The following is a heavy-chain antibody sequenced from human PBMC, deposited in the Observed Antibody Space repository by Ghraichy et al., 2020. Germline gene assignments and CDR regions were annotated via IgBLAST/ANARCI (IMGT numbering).Heavy chain of an antibody. Sequence: SETLSLTCTVSGYSISSGYFWGWIRQPPGKGLEFIGSIYHNGNTYYNPSLKSRVTLSLDTSQNHFSLKLSSVTVADTAVYYCARPEDSGWYYFDFWGQGVLVTVSS. D-gene: IGHD6-19*01. V-gene: IGHV4-38-2*02. CDR2: IYHNGNT. CDR3: ARPEDSGWYYFDF. CDR1: GYSISSGYF. J-gene: IGHJ4*02.